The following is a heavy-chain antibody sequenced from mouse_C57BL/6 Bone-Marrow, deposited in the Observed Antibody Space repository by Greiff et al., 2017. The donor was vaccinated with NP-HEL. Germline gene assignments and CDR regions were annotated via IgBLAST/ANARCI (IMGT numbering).Heavy chain of an antibody. V-gene: IGHV3-6*01. J-gene: IGHJ2*01. Sequence: EVKLQESGPGLVKPSQSLSLTCSVTGYSITSGYYWNWIRQFPGNKLEWMGYISYDGSNNYNPSLKNRISITRDTSKNQFFLKLNSVTTEDTATYYCARELTGYLDYWGQGTTLTVSS. D-gene: IGHD4-1*01. CDR1: GYSITSGYY. CDR2: ISYDGSN. CDR3: ARELTGYLDY.